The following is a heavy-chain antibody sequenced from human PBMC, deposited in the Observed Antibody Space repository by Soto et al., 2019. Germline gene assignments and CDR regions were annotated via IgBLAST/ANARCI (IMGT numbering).Heavy chain of an antibody. V-gene: IGHV3-74*01. CDR1: GFTFNTYW. J-gene: IGHJ5*02. D-gene: IGHD2-15*01. CDR3: ARDTGGRLDP. CDR2: INSDGSST. Sequence: GGSLRLSCAASGFTFNTYWMHWVRQAPGKGLVWVSRINSDGSSTSYADSVKGRFTISRDNAKNTLYPQMNRLRAEDTAVYSCARDTGGRLDPWGQGTLVTVSS.